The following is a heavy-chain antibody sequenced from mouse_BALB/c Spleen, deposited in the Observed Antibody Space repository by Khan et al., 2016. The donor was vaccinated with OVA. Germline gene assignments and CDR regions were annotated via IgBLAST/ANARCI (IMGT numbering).Heavy chain of an antibody. CDR3: ARYGNPFAY. D-gene: IGHD2-1*01. CDR1: GYTFTDYS. J-gene: IGHJ3*01. V-gene: IGHV9-2-1*01. Sequence: QIQLVQSGPELKKPGETVKISCKASGYTFTDYSMHWVKQAPGKDLKWMGWINTETGEPTYADDFKGRFAFSLETSASTAYLQINNLKNEDTATYFCARYGNPFAYWGQGTLVTVSA. CDR2: INTETGEP.